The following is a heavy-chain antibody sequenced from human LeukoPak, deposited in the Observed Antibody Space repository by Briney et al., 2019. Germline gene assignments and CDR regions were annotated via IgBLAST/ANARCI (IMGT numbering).Heavy chain of an antibody. CDR1: EFTFNRYW. CDR2: IKHDGGEA. D-gene: IGHD3-10*01. J-gene: IGHJ4*02. CDR3: ARDALFGSGRTRLDF. Sequence: GGSLRLSCVASASEFTFNRYWMSWVRQAPGKGLQWVANIKHDGGEAFYVASVKGRFTISRDNARNLLSLQMNSLTIDDTGVYFCARDALFGSGRTRLDFWGQGTLVSVSP. V-gene: IGHV3-7*04.